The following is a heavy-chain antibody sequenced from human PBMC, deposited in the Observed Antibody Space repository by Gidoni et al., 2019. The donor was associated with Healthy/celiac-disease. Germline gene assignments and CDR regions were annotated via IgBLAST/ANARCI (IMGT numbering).Heavy chain of an antibody. CDR3: ARGGNRFVY. Sequence: EVQLVESGGGLVQPGGSLRLSCAASGFIFSTYWMSWVRQAPGKGLEWVANIKEDGSERYYVDFVKGRFTISRDNAKNSLYLQMNSLRADDTAVYYCARGGNRFVYWGQGTLVTVSS. J-gene: IGHJ5*01. V-gene: IGHV3-7*04. CDR1: GFIFSTYW. CDR2: IKEDGSER.